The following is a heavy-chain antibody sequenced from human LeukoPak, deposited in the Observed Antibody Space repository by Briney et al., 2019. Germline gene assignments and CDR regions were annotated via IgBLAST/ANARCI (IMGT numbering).Heavy chain of an antibody. J-gene: IGHJ4*02. CDR3: ARDLYFDY. CDR2: ISGSGSTV. CDR1: GFTFSDHY. Sequence: SGGSLRLSCAASGFTFSDHYMSWIRQAPGKGLEWVSYISGSGSTVYYADSLKGRFTISRDNAKNSLYLQMNSLRAEDTAVYYCARDLYFDYWGQGTLVTVSS. V-gene: IGHV3-11*04.